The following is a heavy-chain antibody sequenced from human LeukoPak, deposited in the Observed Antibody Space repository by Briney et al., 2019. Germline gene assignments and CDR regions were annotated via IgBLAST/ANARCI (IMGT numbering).Heavy chain of an antibody. CDR2: TRNKANSYTT. CDR3: ARGYGRDAFDI. V-gene: IGHV3-72*01. J-gene: IGHJ3*02. Sequence: GGSLRLSCAASGLTISDHYMDWVRQAPGKGLEWVGRTRNKANSYTTEYAASVKGRFTISRDDSKNSLYLQINSLKTEDTAVYYCARGYGRDAFDIWGQGTMVTVSS. D-gene: IGHD3-16*01. CDR1: GLTISDHY.